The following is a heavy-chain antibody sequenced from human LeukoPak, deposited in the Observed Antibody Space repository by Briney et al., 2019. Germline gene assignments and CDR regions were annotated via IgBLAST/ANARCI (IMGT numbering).Heavy chain of an antibody. CDR3: AREASHCGGDCYDY. CDR2: ISYDGSNK. V-gene: IGHV3-30*04. CDR1: GFTFSSYA. D-gene: IGHD2-21*01. Sequence: GRSLRLSCAASGFTFSSYAMHWVRQAPGKGLEWVAVISYDGSNKYYADSVKGRFTISRDNAKSSLYLQMNSLRAEDTAIYYCAREASHCGGDCYDYWGQGTLVTVSS. J-gene: IGHJ4*02.